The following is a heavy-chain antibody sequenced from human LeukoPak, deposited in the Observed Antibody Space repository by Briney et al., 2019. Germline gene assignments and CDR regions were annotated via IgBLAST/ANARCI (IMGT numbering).Heavy chain of an antibody. CDR3: AKDIYSSGSQIDY. Sequence: GRSLRLSCAASGFTFSSYGMHWVRQAPGKRLEWVAVISYDESNKHYADSVKGRFTISRDNSKNTLYLQMNNLRAEDTAVYYCAKDIYSSGSQIDYWGQGTLVTVSS. CDR1: GFTFSSYG. CDR2: ISYDESNK. V-gene: IGHV3-30*18. J-gene: IGHJ4*02. D-gene: IGHD6-19*01.